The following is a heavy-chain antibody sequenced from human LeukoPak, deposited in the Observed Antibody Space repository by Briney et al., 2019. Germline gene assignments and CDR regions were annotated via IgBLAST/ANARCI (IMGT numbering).Heavy chain of an antibody. CDR3: ARLSIAGYDYYGMDV. CDR2: IYYSGST. J-gene: IGHJ6*02. CDR1: GGSISSYY. Sequence: SETLSLACTVSGGSISSYYWTWIRQPPGKGLEWIGYIYYSGSTNYNPSLKSRVTISVDTSKNQFSLKLSSVTAADTAVYYSARLSIAGYDYYGMDVWGQGTTVTVSS. V-gene: IGHV4-59*08. D-gene: IGHD6-6*01.